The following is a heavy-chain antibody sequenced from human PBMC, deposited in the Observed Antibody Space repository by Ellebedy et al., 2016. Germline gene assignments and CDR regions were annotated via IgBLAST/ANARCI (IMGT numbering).Heavy chain of an antibody. D-gene: IGHD4-11*01. V-gene: IGHV4-59*13. CDR1: GGSISSYY. CDR2: IYYSGST. Sequence: SETLSLXXTVSGGSISSYYWSWIRQPPGKGLEWIGYIYYSGSTNYNPSLKSRVTISVDTSKNQFSLKLSSVTAADTAVYYCARGYSNYYNWFNPWGQGTLVTVSS. J-gene: IGHJ5*02. CDR3: ARGYSNYYNWFNP.